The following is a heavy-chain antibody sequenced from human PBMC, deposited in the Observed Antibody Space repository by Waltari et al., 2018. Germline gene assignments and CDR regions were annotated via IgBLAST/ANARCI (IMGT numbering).Heavy chain of an antibody. CDR2: INWDGSST. CDR3: IRASRRGTSLEY. CDR1: GFTFDVYV. Sequence: EVQLVESGGAVVQLGGSLRLSCAASGFTFDVYVMHWFRQAPGKGLEWVSLINWDGSSTYYEDSVRGRFTISRDNNKSILYLQMESLRVEDTASYYCIRASRRGTSLEYWGQGTLVTVSS. D-gene: IGHD3-16*01. J-gene: IGHJ4*02. V-gene: IGHV3-43D*03.